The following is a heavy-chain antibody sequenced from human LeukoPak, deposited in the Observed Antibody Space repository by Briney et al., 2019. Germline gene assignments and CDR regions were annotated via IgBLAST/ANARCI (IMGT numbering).Heavy chain of an antibody. Sequence: PSETLSLTCAVYGGSFNGYYWSWVRQAPGKGLEWVSAISGSGGSTYYADSAKGRFTISRDNSKNTLYLQMNSLRAEDTAVYYCAKDRPDYWGQGTLVTVSS. J-gene: IGHJ4*02. CDR1: GGSFNGYY. V-gene: IGHV3-23*01. CDR3: AKDRPDY. CDR2: ISGSGGST.